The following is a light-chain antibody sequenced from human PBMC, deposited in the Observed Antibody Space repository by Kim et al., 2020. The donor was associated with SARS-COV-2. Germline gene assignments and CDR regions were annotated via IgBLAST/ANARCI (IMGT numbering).Light chain of an antibody. Sequence: DIQVTQSPSTLSASVGDRVTITCRPSQGVRPWLAWYQQKPGKAPKLLISQTSTLASGVPSRFSGSGSGTEFTLTISSLQPDDSATYYCQQYNMYPLTFGQGTKVDIK. CDR2: QTS. CDR3: QQYNMYPLT. V-gene: IGKV1-5*03. CDR1: QGVRPW. J-gene: IGKJ1*01.